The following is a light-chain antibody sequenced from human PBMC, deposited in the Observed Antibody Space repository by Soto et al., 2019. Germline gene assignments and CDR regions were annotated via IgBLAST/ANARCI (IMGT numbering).Light chain of an antibody. CDR2: DAS. CDR1: QGVSSY. V-gene: IGKV3D-11*01. Sequence: EIVLTQSPATLSLSPGERATLSCRASQGVSSYLAWYQQKPGQAPRLLIYDASNRATGIPARFSGSGPGTDFTLTISGLDPEDFAVYYCQQYGSSPPLTFGGGTKVEIK. CDR3: QQYGSSPPLT. J-gene: IGKJ4*01.